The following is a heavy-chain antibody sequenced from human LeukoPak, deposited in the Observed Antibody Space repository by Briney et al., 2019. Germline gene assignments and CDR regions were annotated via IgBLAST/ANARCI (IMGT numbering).Heavy chain of an antibody. D-gene: IGHD2-2*01. CDR3: ARDRAAAMEYYYMDV. V-gene: IGHV3-33*01. CDR2: IWYDGSNK. Sequence: GGSLRLSCAASGFTFRSYGMHWVRQAPGEGLEWVAVIWYDGSNKNYADSVKGRFTISRHNSKNTLYLQMNSLRAEDTAVYYCARDRAAAMEYYYMDVWGKGTTVTVSS. J-gene: IGHJ6*03. CDR1: GFTFRSYG.